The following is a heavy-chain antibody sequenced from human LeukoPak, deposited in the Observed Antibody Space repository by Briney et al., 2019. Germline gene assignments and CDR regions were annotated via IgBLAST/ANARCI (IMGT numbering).Heavy chain of an antibody. CDR3: ARGVWLARDY. D-gene: IGHD6-19*01. CDR2: IYYSGST. J-gene: IGHJ4*02. CDR1: GGSISSYY. V-gene: IGHV4-59*01. Sequence: SETLSLTCTVSGGSISSYYWSWIRQPPGKGLEWIGYIYYSGSTNYNPSLKSRVTISVDTSKNQFSLKLSSVTAADTAVYYCARGVWLARDYWGQGTLVTVSS.